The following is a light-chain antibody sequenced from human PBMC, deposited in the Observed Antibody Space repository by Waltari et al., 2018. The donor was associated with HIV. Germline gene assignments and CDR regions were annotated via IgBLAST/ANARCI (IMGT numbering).Light chain of an antibody. Sequence: DIQMTPSPSTPSASVGDRVTTTCRASQNIYSWLAWYQQKPGKAPKVLIYNASILESGVPSRFSGSGSGTEFTLTISSLQPDDFATYYCQEYNAYSSWPFGQGTKVEIK. V-gene: IGKV1-5*03. CDR2: NAS. J-gene: IGKJ1*01. CDR3: QEYNAYSSWP. CDR1: QNIYSW.